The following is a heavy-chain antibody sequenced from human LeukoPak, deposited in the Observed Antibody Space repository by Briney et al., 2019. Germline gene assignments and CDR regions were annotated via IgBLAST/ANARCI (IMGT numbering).Heavy chain of an antibody. CDR3: ARALRARGVDYYYYGMDV. V-gene: IGHV1-69*04. Sequence: SVKVSCKASGGTFSGYAISWVRQAPGQGLEWMGRIIPILGIANYAQKFQGRVTITADKSTSTAHMELSSLRSEDTAVYYCARALRARGVDYYYYGMDVWGQGTTVTVSS. CDR2: IIPILGIA. J-gene: IGHJ6*02. CDR1: GGTFSGYA. D-gene: IGHD5-12*01.